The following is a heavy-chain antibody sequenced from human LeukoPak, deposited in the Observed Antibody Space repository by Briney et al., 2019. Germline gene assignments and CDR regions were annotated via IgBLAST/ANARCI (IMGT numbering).Heavy chain of an antibody. CDR1: GFTFSSYE. V-gene: IGHV3-48*03. CDR3: AELGITMIGGV. J-gene: IGHJ6*04. CDR2: ISSSGSTI. D-gene: IGHD3-10*02. Sequence: PGGSLRLSCAASGFTFSSYEMNWLRQAPGKGLEGGSYISSSGSTIYYADSVKGRFTISRDNAKNSLYLQMNSLRAEDTAVYYCAELGITMIGGVWGKGTTVTISS.